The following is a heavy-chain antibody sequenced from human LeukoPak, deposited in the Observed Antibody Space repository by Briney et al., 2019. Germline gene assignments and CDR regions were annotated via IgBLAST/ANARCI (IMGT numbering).Heavy chain of an antibody. D-gene: IGHD3-10*01. CDR2: VYYGGGT. CDR3: ASYGSGSYYNY. CDR1: GGSISTFY. Sequence: PSETLSLTCAVSGGSISTFYWSWLRQPPGKGLEWIGYVYYGGGTNYNPSLKSRVTMSVDTSKNQFSLKLSSVTAADTAVYYCASYGSGSYYNYWGQGTLVTVSS. V-gene: IGHV4-59*08. J-gene: IGHJ4*02.